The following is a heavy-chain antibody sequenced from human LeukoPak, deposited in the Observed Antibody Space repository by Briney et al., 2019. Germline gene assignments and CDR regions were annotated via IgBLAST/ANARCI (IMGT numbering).Heavy chain of an antibody. CDR1: GFNFDDYV. V-gene: IGHV3-20*04. Sequence: GGSLRLSCAASGFNFDDYVMTWVRQAPGKGLEWVSGINWNGGSRGYADSVKGRFTISRDNAKNSLYLQMNSLRAEDTALYYCARRQIAVAGAFDYWGQGTLVTVSS. CDR2: INWNGGSR. CDR3: ARRQIAVAGAFDY. J-gene: IGHJ4*02. D-gene: IGHD6-19*01.